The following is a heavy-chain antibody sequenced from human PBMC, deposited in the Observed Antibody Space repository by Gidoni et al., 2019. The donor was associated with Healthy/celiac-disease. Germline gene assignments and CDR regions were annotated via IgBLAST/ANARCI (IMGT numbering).Heavy chain of an antibody. J-gene: IGHJ6*02. CDR2: IWYDGSNK. V-gene: IGHV3-33*01. Sequence: QVQLVESGGGVVQPGRSLRLSCAASGFTFSSYGMHGVRPAPGKGLEWVAVIWYDGSNKYYADSVKGRFTISRDNSKNTLYLQMNSLRAEDTAVYYCARRGDSSGYYYWYTTKEYYYYGMDVWGQGTTVTVSS. CDR3: ARRGDSSGYYYWYTTKEYYYYGMDV. CDR1: GFTFSSYG. D-gene: IGHD3-22*01.